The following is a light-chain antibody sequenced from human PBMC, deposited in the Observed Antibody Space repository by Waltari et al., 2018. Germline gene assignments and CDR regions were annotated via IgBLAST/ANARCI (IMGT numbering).Light chain of an antibody. CDR3: ATGDDSLNGWV. V-gene: IGLV1-47*01. Sequence: QSVLTQPPSASGAPGQEVSISCSGGSTTITNYVFWYQPFPGTAPKLIVYKDYERPAGVPDLVSASKSGTAASLAISGLRSDDEADDYCATGDDSLNGWVFGGGTKLTVL. CDR1: STTITNY. J-gene: IGLJ3*02. CDR2: KDY.